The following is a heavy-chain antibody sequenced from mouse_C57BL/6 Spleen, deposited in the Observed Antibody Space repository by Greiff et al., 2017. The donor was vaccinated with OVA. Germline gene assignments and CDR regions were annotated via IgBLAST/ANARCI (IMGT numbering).Heavy chain of an antibody. CDR3: ARNYYGPWYFDV. CDR2: ISSGSSTI. J-gene: IGHJ1*03. D-gene: IGHD1-2*01. CDR1: GFTFSDYG. Sequence: EVNVVESGGGLVKPGGSLKLSCAASGFTFSDYGMHWVRQAPEKGLEWVAYISSGSSTIYYADTVKGRFTISRDNAKNTLFLQMTSLRSEDTAMYYCARNYYGPWYFDVWGTGTTVTVSS. V-gene: IGHV5-17*01.